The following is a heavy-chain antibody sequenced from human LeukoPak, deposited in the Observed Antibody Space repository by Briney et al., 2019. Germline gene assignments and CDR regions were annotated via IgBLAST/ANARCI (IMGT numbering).Heavy chain of an antibody. CDR3: AKAKQAHIVVVPAAIRLPLFDY. CDR2: ISGSGGST. D-gene: IGHD2-2*02. V-gene: IGHV3-23*01. J-gene: IGHJ4*02. CDR1: GFTFSSYA. Sequence: GGSLRLSCAASGFTFSSYAMSWVRQAPGKRLEWVSAISGSGGSTYYADSVKGRFTISRDNSKNTLYLQMNSLRAEDTAVYYCAKAKQAHIVVVPAAIRLPLFDYWGQGTLVTVSS.